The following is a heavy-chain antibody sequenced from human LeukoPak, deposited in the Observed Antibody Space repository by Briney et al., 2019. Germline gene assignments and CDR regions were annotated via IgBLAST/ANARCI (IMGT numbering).Heavy chain of an antibody. J-gene: IGHJ1*01. V-gene: IGHV3-11*01. CDR3: AREEVDEYFQH. CDR2: ISNDGEAI. Sequence: GGSLRLSCAASGFTFSDKYMSWIRQALGKGLEFISYISNDGEAIHYADSVKGRFTISGDNAKSSLYLQMNDLRAEDTAVYYCAREEVDEYFQHWGQGTLVTVFS. CDR1: GFTFSDKY. D-gene: IGHD3-9*01.